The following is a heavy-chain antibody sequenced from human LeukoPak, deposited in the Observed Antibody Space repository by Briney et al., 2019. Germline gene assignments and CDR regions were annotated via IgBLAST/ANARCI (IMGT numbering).Heavy chain of an antibody. V-gene: IGHV1-18*01. CDR3: ARTHRGYSGYDSHYYYYYGMDV. D-gene: IGHD5-12*01. J-gene: IGHJ6*02. Sequence: ASVKVSCKASGYTFTSYGISWVRQAPGQGLEWMGWMSAYNGNTNYAQKLQGRVTMTTDTSTSTAYMELRSLRSDDTAVYYCARTHRGYSGYDSHYYYYYGMDVWGQGTTVTVSS. CDR1: GYTFTSYG. CDR2: MSAYNGNT.